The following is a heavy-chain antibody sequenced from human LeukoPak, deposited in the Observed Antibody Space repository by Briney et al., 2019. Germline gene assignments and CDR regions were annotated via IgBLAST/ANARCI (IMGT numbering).Heavy chain of an antibody. CDR3: ARGRGSYSDGRDAFDI. CDR2: LNPNSGGT. Sequence: ASVRVSSKPPGYTLTASYMHWVRQAPGQGLEGMGWLNPNSGGTNYAQKFQGRVTMTRDTSISTAYMELSRLRSDDTAVYYCARGRGSYSDGRDAFDIWGQGTMVTVSS. CDR1: GYTLTASY. D-gene: IGHD3-10*01. J-gene: IGHJ3*02. V-gene: IGHV1-2*02.